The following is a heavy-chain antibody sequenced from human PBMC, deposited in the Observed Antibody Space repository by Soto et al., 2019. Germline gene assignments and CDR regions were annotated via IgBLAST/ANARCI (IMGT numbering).Heavy chain of an antibody. V-gene: IGHV4-34*01. CDR2: INHSGST. CDR3: ARGLRYSSWSSGDY. Sequence: KTSETLSLTCAVYGGSFSGYYWSWIRQPPGKGLEWIGEINHSGSTNYNPSLKSRVTISVDTSKNQFSLKLSSVTAADTAVYYCARGLRYSSWSSGDYWGQGTLVTVSS. D-gene: IGHD6-13*01. J-gene: IGHJ4*02. CDR1: GGSFSGYY.